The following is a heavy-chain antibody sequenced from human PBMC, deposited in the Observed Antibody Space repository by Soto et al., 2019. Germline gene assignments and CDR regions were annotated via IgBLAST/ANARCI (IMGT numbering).Heavy chain of an antibody. V-gene: IGHV3-48*01. CDR2: ISSSSSAI. CDR1: GFTVSSNY. D-gene: IGHD3-10*01. Sequence: PGGSLRLSCAASGFTVSSNYMSWVRQAPGKGLEWVSYISSSSSAIYYADSVKGRFTISRDNAKNSLYLQMNSLRAEDTAVYYCARDMPISTSGNYPYYFGYWGQGALVTVSS. J-gene: IGHJ4*02. CDR3: ARDMPISTSGNYPYYFGY.